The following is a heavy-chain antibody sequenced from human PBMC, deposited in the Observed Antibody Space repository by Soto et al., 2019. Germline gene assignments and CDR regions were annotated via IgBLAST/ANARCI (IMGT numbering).Heavy chain of an antibody. D-gene: IGHD6-6*01. CDR1: GFTFSSYA. CDR2: ISYDVSNK. CDR3: ARALIAARSYYYGMDV. Sequence: LRLSCAASGFTFSSYAMHWVRQAPGKGLEWVAVISYDVSNKYYADSVKGRFTISRDNSKNTLYLQMNSLRAEDTAVYYCARALIAARSYYYGMDVWGQGTTVTVSS. J-gene: IGHJ6*02. V-gene: IGHV3-30-3*01.